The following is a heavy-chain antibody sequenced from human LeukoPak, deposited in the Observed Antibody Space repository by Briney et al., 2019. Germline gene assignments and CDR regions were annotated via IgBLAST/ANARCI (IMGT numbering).Heavy chain of an antibody. CDR3: ARDIAAAGTVDY. D-gene: IGHD6-13*01. Sequence: GGSLRLSCAASGFSFSTFTLNWVRQAPGKGLEWVSSISGSSSSIYYADSVKGRFTISRDNAKNSLDLQMDSLRAEDTAVYYCARDIAAAGTVDYWGQGTLVTVSS. CDR2: ISGSSSSI. V-gene: IGHV3-48*01. J-gene: IGHJ4*02. CDR1: GFSFSTFT.